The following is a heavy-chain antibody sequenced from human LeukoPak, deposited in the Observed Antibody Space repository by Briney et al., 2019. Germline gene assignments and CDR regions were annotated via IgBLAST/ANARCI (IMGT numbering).Heavy chain of an antibody. Sequence: GASVKVSCKASGYSFTSYAMNWVRQAPGQRLEGMGWIYGDNGNTKYSQEFQGRVTITRDTSARTAYMELSSLRSEDMAVYYCARGVPGVYYYYYMDVWGKGTTVTVSS. CDR2: IYGDNGNT. V-gene: IGHV1-3*03. J-gene: IGHJ6*03. CDR3: ARGVPGVYYYYYMDV. D-gene: IGHD2-8*01. CDR1: GYSFTSYA.